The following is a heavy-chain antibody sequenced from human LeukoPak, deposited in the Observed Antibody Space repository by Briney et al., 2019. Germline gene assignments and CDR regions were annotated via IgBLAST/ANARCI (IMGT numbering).Heavy chain of an antibody. Sequence: GGSLRLSCAASGFTFSSYGMHWVRQAPGKGLEWVAFMSYDGSNKYYADSVKGRFTISRDNSKNTLYLQMNSLRAEDTALYYCAKNTVAATWGPFDYWGQGTLVTVS. J-gene: IGHJ4*02. CDR2: MSYDGSNK. V-gene: IGHV3-30*18. D-gene: IGHD6-19*01. CDR1: GFTFSSYG. CDR3: AKNTVAATWGPFDY.